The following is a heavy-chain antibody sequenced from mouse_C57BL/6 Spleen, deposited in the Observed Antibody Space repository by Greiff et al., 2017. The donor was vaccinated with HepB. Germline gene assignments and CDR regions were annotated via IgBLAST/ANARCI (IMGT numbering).Heavy chain of an antibody. D-gene: IGHD1-1*01. CDR2: IYPGSGST. V-gene: IGHV1-55*01. Sequence: VQLQQPGAELVKPGASVKMSCKASGYTFTSYWITWVKQRPGQGLEWIGDIYPGSGSTNYNEKFKSKATLTVDTSSSTAYMQLSSLTSEDSAVYYCARKEADYYGSSYDYYAMDYWGQGTSVTVSS. CDR1: GYTFTSYW. J-gene: IGHJ4*01. CDR3: ARKEADYYGSSYDYYAMDY.